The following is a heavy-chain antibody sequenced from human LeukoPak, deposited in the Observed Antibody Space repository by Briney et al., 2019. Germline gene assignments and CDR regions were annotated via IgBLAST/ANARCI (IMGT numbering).Heavy chain of an antibody. Sequence: GASVKVSCKASGYTFTSYGISWVRQAPGQGLEWMGWISAYNGNTNYAQELQGRVTMTTDTSTSTAYMELRSLRSDDTAVYYCARGQGASILWWGNDYWGQGTLVTVSS. J-gene: IGHJ4*02. CDR3: ARGQGASILWWGNDY. D-gene: IGHD2-21*01. CDR2: ISAYNGNT. V-gene: IGHV1-18*01. CDR1: GYTFTSYG.